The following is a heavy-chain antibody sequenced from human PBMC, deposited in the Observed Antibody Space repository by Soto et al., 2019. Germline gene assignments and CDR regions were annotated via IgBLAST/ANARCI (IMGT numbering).Heavy chain of an antibody. V-gene: IGHV4-31*03. CDR1: GGSISSGGYY. D-gene: IGHD2-2*01. Sequence: QVQLQESGPGLVKPSQTLSLTCTVSGGSISSGGYYWSWIRQHPGKGLEWIGYIYYSGSTYYNPSLKSRVTISVDTSKNQFSLKLSSVTAADTAVYYCARGEDIVGVPATTSYYYGMDVWGQGTTVTVSS. CDR2: IYYSGST. J-gene: IGHJ6*02. CDR3: ARGEDIVGVPATTSYYYGMDV.